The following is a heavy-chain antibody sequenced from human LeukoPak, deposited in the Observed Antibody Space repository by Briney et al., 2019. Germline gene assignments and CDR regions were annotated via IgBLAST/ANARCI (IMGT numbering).Heavy chain of an antibody. Sequence: GSLRLSCAASGFTFSSYEMNWVRQAPGKGLEWVSYIDSSGSSIHYADSVKGRFTISRDNAKNPLYLQMNSLRAEDTAVYHCARTKEMATISYFDSWGQGTLVTVSS. J-gene: IGHJ4*02. CDR2: IDSSGSSI. CDR1: GFTFSSYE. D-gene: IGHD5-24*01. V-gene: IGHV3-48*03. CDR3: ARTKEMATISYFDS.